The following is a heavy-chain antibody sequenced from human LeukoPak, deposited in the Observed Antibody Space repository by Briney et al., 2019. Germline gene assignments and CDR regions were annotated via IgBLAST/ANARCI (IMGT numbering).Heavy chain of an antibody. V-gene: IGHV4-59*12. CDR1: GGSISSYY. D-gene: IGHD3-22*01. J-gene: IGHJ6*02. Sequence: ETLSLTCTVSGGSISSYYWSWIRQPPGKGLEWIGYIYYSGSTNYNPSLKSRVTISVDKSKNQFSLKLSSVTAADTAVYYCSSGYYGYYYYGMDVWGQGTTVTVSS. CDR2: IYYSGST. CDR3: SSGYYGYYYYGMDV.